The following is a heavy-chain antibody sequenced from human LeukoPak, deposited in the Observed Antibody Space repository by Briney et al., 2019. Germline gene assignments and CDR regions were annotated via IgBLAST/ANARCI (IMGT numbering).Heavy chain of an antibody. J-gene: IGHJ5*02. CDR2: INPNSGGT. Sequence: ASETVSCTASVYTFTSYDMHWVSQARGQGREGMGWINPNSGGTNYAQKFQDRVTMTRDTSISTAYMELSRLRSDDTAVYYCARGPPKYSGYDSNWFDLWGQGTLVTVSS. D-gene: IGHD5-12*01. CDR3: ARGPPKYSGYDSNWFDL. CDR1: VYTFTSYD. V-gene: IGHV1-2*02.